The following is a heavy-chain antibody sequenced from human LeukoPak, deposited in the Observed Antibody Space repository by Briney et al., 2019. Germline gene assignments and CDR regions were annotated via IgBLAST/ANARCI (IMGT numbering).Heavy chain of an antibody. CDR2: ISGSGGST. Sequence: GGSLRLSCAASGFTFSTYAMSWVRQAPGKGLEWVSAISGSGGSTYYADSVKGRFTISRDNSKNTLYLQMNSLRAEDTAVYYCAKGPYYDSSGTFDPWGQGTLVTVSS. CDR1: GFTFSTYA. CDR3: AKGPYYDSSGTFDP. V-gene: IGHV3-23*01. D-gene: IGHD3-22*01. J-gene: IGHJ5*02.